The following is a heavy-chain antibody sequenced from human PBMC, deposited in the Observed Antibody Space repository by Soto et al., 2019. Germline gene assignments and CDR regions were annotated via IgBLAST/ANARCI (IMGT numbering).Heavy chain of an antibody. CDR1: GFTFSSYA. CDR2: ISGSGGST. CDR3: AHSPIVVVIYLFDY. J-gene: IGHJ4*02. V-gene: IGHV3-23*01. D-gene: IGHD3-22*01. Sequence: PGGSLRLSCAASGFTFSSYAMSWVRQAPGKGLEWVSAISGSGGSTYYADSVKGRFTISRDNSKNTLYLQMNSLRAADTAVYYCAHSPIVVVIYLFDYWGQGTLVTVSS.